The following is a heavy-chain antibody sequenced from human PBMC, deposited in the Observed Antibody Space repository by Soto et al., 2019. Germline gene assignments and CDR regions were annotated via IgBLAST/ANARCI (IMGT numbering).Heavy chain of an antibody. CDR2: INHSGST. Sequence: SDTLSLTCAVYGGSFSGYYWSWIRQPPGKGLEWIGEINHSGSTNYNPSLKSRVTISVDTSKNQFSLKLSSVTAADTAVYYCARSMGYYYGSGSYYDWFDPWGQGTLVTVSS. CDR3: ARSMGYYYGSGSYYDWFDP. J-gene: IGHJ5*02. D-gene: IGHD3-10*01. V-gene: IGHV4-34*01. CDR1: GGSFSGYY.